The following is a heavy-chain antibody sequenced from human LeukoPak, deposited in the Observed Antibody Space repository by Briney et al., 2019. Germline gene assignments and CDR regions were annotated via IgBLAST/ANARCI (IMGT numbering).Heavy chain of an antibody. V-gene: IGHV1-2*02. CDR3: ARDQGSGSDFDY. CDR2: INPNSGGT. J-gene: IGHJ4*02. Sequence: ASVKVSCKASGYTFTDYYMHWVRQAPGQGLEWMGWINPNSGGTNYAQKFQGRVTMTRDTSISTAYMELSRLRSDDTAVYYCARDQGSGSDFDYWGQGTLVTVSS. D-gene: IGHD3-10*01. CDR1: GYTFTDYY.